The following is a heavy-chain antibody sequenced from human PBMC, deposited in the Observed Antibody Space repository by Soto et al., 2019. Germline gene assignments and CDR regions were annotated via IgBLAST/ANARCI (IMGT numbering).Heavy chain of an antibody. J-gene: IGHJ6*02. D-gene: IGHD3-9*01. CDR1: GYSFTSYW. CDR2: IDPSDSYT. Sequence: GESLKISCKGSGYSFTSYWISWVRQTPGKGLEWMGRIDPSDSYTNYSPSFQGHVTISADKSISTAYLQWSSLKASDTAMYYCARKRSNYDILTGYYKEYYYGMDVWGQGTTVTVSS. CDR3: ARKRSNYDILTGYYKEYYYGMDV. V-gene: IGHV5-10-1*01.